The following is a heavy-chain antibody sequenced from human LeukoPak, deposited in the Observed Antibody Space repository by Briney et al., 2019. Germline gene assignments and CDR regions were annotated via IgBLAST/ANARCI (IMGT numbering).Heavy chain of an antibody. CDR2: IYYSGST. CDR1: GGSISSYY. J-gene: IGHJ3*02. V-gene: IGHV4-59*01. CDR3: ARDGRLFDAFDI. D-gene: IGHD2-21*01. Sequence: PSETLSLTCTVSGGSISSYYWSWIRQPLGKGLEWIGYIYYSGSTNYNPSLKSRVTISVDTSKNQFSLKLSSVTAADTAVYYCARDGRLFDAFDIWGQGTMVTVSS.